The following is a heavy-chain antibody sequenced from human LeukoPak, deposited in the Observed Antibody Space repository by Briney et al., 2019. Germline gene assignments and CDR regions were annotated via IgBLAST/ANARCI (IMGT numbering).Heavy chain of an antibody. CDR3: AKGSRSIAVDNLCDY. D-gene: IGHD6-6*01. CDR1: GFTFSSSA. V-gene: IGHV3-23*01. J-gene: IGHJ4*02. Sequence: GGSLRLSCAASGFTFSSSAMSCVRQAPGKGLEWVSVISSSGGSTYYADSVKGRFTIFRDNSKNTLYLQMSSLRAEDTAVYYCAKGSRSIAVDNLCDYWGQGTLVTVSS. CDR2: ISSSGGST.